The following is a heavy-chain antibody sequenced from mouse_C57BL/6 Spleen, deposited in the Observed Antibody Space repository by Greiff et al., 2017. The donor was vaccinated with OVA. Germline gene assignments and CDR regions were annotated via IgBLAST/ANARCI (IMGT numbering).Heavy chain of an antibody. D-gene: IGHD1-1*01. CDR3: ARDGSSYGYFDV. CDR2: ISSGSSTI. J-gene: IGHJ1*03. CDR1: GFTFSDYG. Sequence: EVKLMESGGGLVKPGGSLKLSCAASGFTFSDYGMHWVRQAPEKGLEWVAYISSGSSTIYYADTVKGRFTISRDNAKNTLFLQITSLRSEDTAMYYCARDGSSYGYFDVWGTGTTVTVSS. V-gene: IGHV5-17*01.